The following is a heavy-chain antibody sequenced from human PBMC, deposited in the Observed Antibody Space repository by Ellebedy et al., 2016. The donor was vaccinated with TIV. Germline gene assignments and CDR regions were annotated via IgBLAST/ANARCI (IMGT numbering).Heavy chain of an antibody. D-gene: IGHD1-1*01. CDR3: ETCTRREYTGSQYNWFDP. CDR2: IIPPFNIA. CDR1: GDTFSSSA. J-gene: IGHJ5*02. Sequence: AASVKVSCKASGDTFSSSALSAISWVRQAPGQGLEWMGGIIPPFNIANYAQKFQGRVTITAAESTSTAYMALSSLGSEDTAVYYCETCTRREYTGSQYNWFDPWGQGTLVTVS. V-gene: IGHV1-69*13.